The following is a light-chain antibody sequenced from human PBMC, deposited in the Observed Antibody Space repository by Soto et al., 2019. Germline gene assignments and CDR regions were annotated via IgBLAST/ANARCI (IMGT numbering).Light chain of an antibody. J-gene: IGKJ2*01. Sequence: DIQMTQSPSSLSASVGDRDTITCRASQGMRNYFARYQQKPGKVPKLLIYTASTLPSGVPSRFSGSGSGTDFTLTISSLQPEDVATYYCQKYSGPPYTFGQGTKLEIK. CDR2: TAS. V-gene: IGKV1-27*01. CDR1: QGMRNY. CDR3: QKYSGPPYT.